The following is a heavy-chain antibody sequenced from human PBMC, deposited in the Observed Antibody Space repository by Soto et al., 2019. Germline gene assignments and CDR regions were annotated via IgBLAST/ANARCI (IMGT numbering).Heavy chain of an antibody. V-gene: IGHV3-23*01. CDR3: AKDEGTSSTVFDY. CDR1: GFTFKAYA. D-gene: IGHD4-4*01. Sequence: PGGSLRLSCVASGFTFKAYAMGWVRQAHGKGLEWVSSITATNGNTYYADSVRGRFTICRDNPSHSLFLQMNGLRPEDSALYYWAKDEGTSSTVFDYWGQGTMVTVSS. CDR2: ITATNGNT. J-gene: IGHJ4*02.